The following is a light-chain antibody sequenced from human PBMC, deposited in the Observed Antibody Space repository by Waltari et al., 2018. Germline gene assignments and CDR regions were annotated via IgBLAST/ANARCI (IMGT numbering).Light chain of an antibody. Sequence: ISAASTLQSGVPSRFSGSRSGTDFTLIITSLQPEDFATYYCQQGYSVPYTFGQGTKLEIK. CDR3: QQGYSVPYT. CDR2: AAS. J-gene: IGKJ2*01. V-gene: IGKV1-39*01.